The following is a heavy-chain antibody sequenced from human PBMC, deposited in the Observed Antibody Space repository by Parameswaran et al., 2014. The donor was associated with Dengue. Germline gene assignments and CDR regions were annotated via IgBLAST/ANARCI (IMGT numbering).Heavy chain of an antibody. CDR3: VGWELLNYFDY. V-gene: IGHV3-23*01. CDR2: ISGSGGST. Sequence: VRQMPGKGLEWVSAISGSGGSTYYADSVKGRFTISRDNSKNTLYLQMNSLRAEDTAVYYCVGWELLNYFDYWGQGTLVTVSS. D-gene: IGHD1-26*01. J-gene: IGHJ4*02.